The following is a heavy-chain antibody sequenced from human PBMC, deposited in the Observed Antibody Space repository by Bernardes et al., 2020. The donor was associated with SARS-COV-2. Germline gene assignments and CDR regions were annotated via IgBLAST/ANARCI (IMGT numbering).Heavy chain of an antibody. CDR3: ARWRWGTGVVPATCDY. Sequence: SETLSLTCAVYGGSFSGYYWSWIRQSPGKGLEWIGEINHTGSTNYNPTLKSRVTISVDTSKSQFSLRLDSATAADTAVYYCARWRWGTGVVPATCDYWGQGTLVTVSS. V-gene: IGHV4-34*01. CDR2: INHTGST. CDR1: GGSFSGYY. J-gene: IGHJ4*02. D-gene: IGHD2-21*02.